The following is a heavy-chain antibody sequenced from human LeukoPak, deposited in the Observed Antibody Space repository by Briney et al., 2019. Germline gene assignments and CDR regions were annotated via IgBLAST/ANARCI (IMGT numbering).Heavy chain of an antibody. J-gene: IGHJ4*02. CDR1: GFTFTNYA. CDR3: AELHDY. Sequence: PGGSLRLSCAASGFTFTNYAMSWVRQAPGKGLEWVAVISYDESNKYYADSVKGRFTISRDNSKNTLYLQMNSLRAEDTAVYYCAELHDYWGQGTLVTVSS. CDR2: ISYDESNK. V-gene: IGHV3-30*18.